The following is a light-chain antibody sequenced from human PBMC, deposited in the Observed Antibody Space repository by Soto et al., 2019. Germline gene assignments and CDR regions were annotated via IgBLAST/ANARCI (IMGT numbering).Light chain of an antibody. CDR3: QQYNSYSWT. Sequence: DIQMTQSPSSLSASVGDRVTITCRPSRGIGNALAWYQQKPGTVPKLLIHSASTLQSGVPSRFSGSRSGTEFTLTISSLQPDDFATYYCQQYNSYSWTFGQGTKVDIK. V-gene: IGKV1-27*01. CDR2: SAS. J-gene: IGKJ1*01. CDR1: RGIGNA.